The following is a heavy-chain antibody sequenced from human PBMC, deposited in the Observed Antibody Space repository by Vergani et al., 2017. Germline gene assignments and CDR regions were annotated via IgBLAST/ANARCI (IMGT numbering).Heavy chain of an antibody. CDR1: GFSFSSYS. J-gene: IGHJ6*02. V-gene: IGHV3-21*02. Sequence: EVQLVESGGGLVKPGGSLRLSCAASGFSFSSYSMNWVRQAPGKGLEWVASISGSSSYVFYRDSVEGRFTITRDNAKKSLYLQMNSLRAEDTAVYYCAREGRSGGMDVWGQGTTVTVSS. CDR2: ISGSSSYV. CDR3: AREGRSGGMDV. D-gene: IGHD3-3*01.